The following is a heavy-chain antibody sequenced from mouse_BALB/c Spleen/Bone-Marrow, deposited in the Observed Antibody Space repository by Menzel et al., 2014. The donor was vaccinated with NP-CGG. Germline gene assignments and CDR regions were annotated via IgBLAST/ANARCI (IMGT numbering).Heavy chain of an antibody. V-gene: IGHV4-1*02. Sequence: EVKLMESGGGLVQPGGSLELSCAASGFDFSGFWMGWVRQAPGKGLEWIGEINPDSSTINYTPSLKDRFIISRDNAKNTLYLQMSKVRSEDTALYYCAXLGYYXGFAYWGQGTLVTVSA. CDR3: AXLGYYXGFAY. D-gene: IGHD2-3*01. J-gene: IGHJ3*01. CDR2: INPDSSTI. CDR1: GFDFSGFW.